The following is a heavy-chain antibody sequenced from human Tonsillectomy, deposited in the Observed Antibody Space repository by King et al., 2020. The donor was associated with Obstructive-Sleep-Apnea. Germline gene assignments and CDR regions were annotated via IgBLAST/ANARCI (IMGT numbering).Heavy chain of an antibody. Sequence: QLVQSGAEVKKPGASVKVSCQASGYTFTSYTMHWVRQAPGQRLEWMGRINAANGYTKYSQKFQGRVTITRDTSASTAYMELSSLRSEDTAVYYCTSPRLYFDYWGQGTLVTVSS. V-gene: IGHV1-3*01. CDR2: INAANGYT. CDR1: GYTFTSYT. D-gene: IGHD4/OR15-4a*01. J-gene: IGHJ4*02. CDR3: TSPRLYFDY.